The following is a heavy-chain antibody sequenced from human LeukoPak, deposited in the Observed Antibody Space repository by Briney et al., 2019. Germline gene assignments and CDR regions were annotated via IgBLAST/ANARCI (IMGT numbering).Heavy chain of an antibody. Sequence: GGSLRLSCAASGFTFNQYGMHWVRQAPGKGLEWVAVIWYDGSNKYYADSVKGRFTISRDNSKNTLYLQMHSLRAGDTAVYYCATLAAALDYWGQGTLVTVSS. D-gene: IGHD6-13*01. J-gene: IGHJ4*02. CDR3: ATLAAALDY. CDR2: IWYDGSNK. V-gene: IGHV3-33*01. CDR1: GFTFNQYG.